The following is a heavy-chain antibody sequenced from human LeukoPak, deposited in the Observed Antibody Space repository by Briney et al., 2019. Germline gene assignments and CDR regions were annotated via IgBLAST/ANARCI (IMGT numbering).Heavy chain of an antibody. CDR1: GYTFTSYY. V-gene: IGHV1-46*01. Sequence: ASVKVSCKASGYTFTSYYMHWVRQAPGQGLEWMGIINPSGGSTSYAQKFQGRVTMTRDMSTSTVYMELSSLRSEDTAVYYCARERGADGYNNGGYYFDYWGQGTLATVSS. D-gene: IGHD5-24*01. J-gene: IGHJ4*02. CDR2: INPSGGST. CDR3: ARERGADGYNNGGYYFDY.